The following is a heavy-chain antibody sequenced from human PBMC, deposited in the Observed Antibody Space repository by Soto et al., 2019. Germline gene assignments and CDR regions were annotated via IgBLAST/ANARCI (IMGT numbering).Heavy chain of an antibody. CDR2: ISGSGGST. Sequence: EVQLLESGGGLVQPGGSLRLSCAASGFTFSSYAMSWVRQAPGKGLEWVSTISGSGGSTYYADSVKGRFTISRDNSRTTLYLQMNSLRAEDTAVYYCAKDSKGGSGYGGWLDPWGQGTLVTVSS. J-gene: IGHJ5*02. CDR1: GFTFSSYA. V-gene: IGHV3-23*01. D-gene: IGHD3-3*01. CDR3: AKDSKGGSGYGGWLDP.